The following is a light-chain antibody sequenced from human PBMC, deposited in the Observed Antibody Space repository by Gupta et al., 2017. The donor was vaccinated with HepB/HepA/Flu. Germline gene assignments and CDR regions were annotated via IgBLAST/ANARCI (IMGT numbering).Light chain of an antibody. V-gene: IGKV1-9*01. CDR1: QDISSY. J-gene: IGKJ3*01. CDR2: AAS. CDR3: QQLNTYPF. Sequence: GDRVTITCRASQDISSYLAWYQQKPGKAPKLLIYAASTLQGGVPSRFSGSGSWTEFILTISSLQHEDFATYYCQQLNTYPFFGPGTKVEIK.